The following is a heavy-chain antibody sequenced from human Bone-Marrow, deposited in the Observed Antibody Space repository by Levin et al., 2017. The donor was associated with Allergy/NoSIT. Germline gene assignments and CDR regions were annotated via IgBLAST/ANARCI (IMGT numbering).Heavy chain of an antibody. CDR1: GFTLSSYG. Sequence: GESLKISCAASGFTLSSYGMNWVRQAPGKGLEWVSFISTDSSSVYYADSVKGRFTISRDSAKNSLHLQMNSLRDEDTSVYYCARDASCSGGSCIDAFDIWGQGTMVTVSS. J-gene: IGHJ3*02. V-gene: IGHV3-48*02. CDR3: ARDASCSGGSCIDAFDI. CDR2: ISTDSSSV. D-gene: IGHD2-15*01.